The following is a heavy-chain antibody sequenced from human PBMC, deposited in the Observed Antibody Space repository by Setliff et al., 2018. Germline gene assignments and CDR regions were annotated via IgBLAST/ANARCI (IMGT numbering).Heavy chain of an antibody. CDR2: IYHSGST. V-gene: IGHV4-34*01. CDR1: GGSFSTYY. CDR3: ARDQWLVDYYYYGMDV. J-gene: IGHJ6*02. D-gene: IGHD6-19*01. Sequence: SETLSLTCAVYGGSFSTYYWIWIRQPPGKGLEWIGSIYHSGSTYYNPSLKSRVTISVDTSKSQFSLKLSSVTAADTAVYYCARDQWLVDYYYYGMDVWGQGTTVTVSS.